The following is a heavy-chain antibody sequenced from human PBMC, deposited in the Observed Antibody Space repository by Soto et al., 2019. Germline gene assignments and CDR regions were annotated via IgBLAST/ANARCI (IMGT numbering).Heavy chain of an antibody. D-gene: IGHD2-2*02. CDR3: ARVLLEIQTVVVPAAIGSTGY. CDR2: IIPILGIA. V-gene: IGHV1-69*02. CDR1: GGTFSSYT. J-gene: IGHJ4*02. Sequence: GASVKVSCKASGGTFSSYTISWVRQAPGQGLEWMGRIIPILGIANYAQKFQGRVTITADKSTSTAYMELSSLRSEDTAVYYCARVLLEIQTVVVPAAIGSTGYWGQGTLVTVSS.